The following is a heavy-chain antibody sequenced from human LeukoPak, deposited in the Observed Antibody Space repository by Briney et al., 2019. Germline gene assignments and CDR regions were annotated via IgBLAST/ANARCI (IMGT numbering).Heavy chain of an antibody. D-gene: IGHD2-15*01. CDR3: ARLSPPIASFCSGGTCYSGGFDP. Sequence: ASVKVSCKASGYTFTSYGITWVRQAPEQGLEWMGWITTYNGNTYSAQNFQGRVTMTADTSTSTAYMEVRSLRSDDTAVYYCARLSPPIASFCSGGTCYSGGFDPWGQGTLVTVSS. J-gene: IGHJ5*02. V-gene: IGHV1-18*01. CDR2: ITTYNGNT. CDR1: GYTFTSYG.